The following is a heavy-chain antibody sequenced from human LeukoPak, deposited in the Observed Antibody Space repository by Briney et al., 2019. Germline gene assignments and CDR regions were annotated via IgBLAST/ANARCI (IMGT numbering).Heavy chain of an antibody. J-gene: IGHJ4*02. V-gene: IGHV1-46*01. D-gene: IGHD3-22*01. CDR2: INPSGGST. CDR3: ARDPLTDYYDSSGYYYAASSAYFDY. CDR1: GYTFTSYY. Sequence: ASVKVSCKASGYTFTSYYMHWVRQAPGQGLEWMGIINPSGGSTSYAQKFQGRVTMTRDMSTSTVYMELSSLRSEDTAVYYCARDPLTDYYDSSGYYYAASSAYFDYWGQGTLVTVSS.